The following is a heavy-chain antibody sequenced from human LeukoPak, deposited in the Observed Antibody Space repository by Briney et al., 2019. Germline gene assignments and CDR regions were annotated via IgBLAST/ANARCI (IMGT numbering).Heavy chain of an antibody. CDR1: SSPISSAYY. Sequence: PSVTLSLNCTVSSSPISSAYYWGWVRQPPGKGLGWIGSLYHSGNTYYTPSLKSRVTISVDTSKNQFSLRLSSVTAADTAVYYCARISWGSTHYYFDYWGQGTLVTVSS. J-gene: IGHJ4*02. V-gene: IGHV4-38-2*02. CDR3: ARISWGSTHYYFDY. D-gene: IGHD7-27*01. CDR2: LYHSGNT.